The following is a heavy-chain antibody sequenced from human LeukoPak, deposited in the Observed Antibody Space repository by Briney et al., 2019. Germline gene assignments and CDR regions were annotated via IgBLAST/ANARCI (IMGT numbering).Heavy chain of an antibody. CDR3: ARCKGIPFSGSYDY. J-gene: IGHJ4*02. Sequence: GGPLRFSCAAFGFTFISHSMTWARQVPGKGLEWVSVIYSGGSTYYADSVKGRFTITRDNSKNTLYLQMNSLRAEDTAVYYCARCKGIPFSGSYDYWGQGTLVTVSS. V-gene: IGHV3-53*01. CDR1: GFTFISHS. CDR2: IYSGGST. D-gene: IGHD1-26*01.